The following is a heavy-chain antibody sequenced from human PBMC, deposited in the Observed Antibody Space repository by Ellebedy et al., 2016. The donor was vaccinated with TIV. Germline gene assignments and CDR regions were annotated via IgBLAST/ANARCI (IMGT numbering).Heavy chain of an antibody. Sequence: ASVKVSXKASGYTLSDYGLHWVRQAPGQRPEWMGWINTGNGNTKYSQKFQGRITISRDTSATTAYMELSGLMSEDTAVYYCATREWQDPMDVWGQGTTVTVSS. J-gene: IGHJ6*02. V-gene: IGHV1-3*04. CDR2: INTGNGNT. CDR1: GYTLSDYG. D-gene: IGHD3-3*01. CDR3: ATREWQDPMDV.